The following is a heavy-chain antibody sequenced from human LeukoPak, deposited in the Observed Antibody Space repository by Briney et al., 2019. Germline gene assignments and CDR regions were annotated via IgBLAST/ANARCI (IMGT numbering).Heavy chain of an antibody. CDR1: GFTFSDYY. J-gene: IGHJ6*02. CDR2: ISSSGSTI. Sequence: GGSLRLSCAASGFTFSDYYMSWIRQAPGKGLEWVSYISSSGSTIYYADSVKGRFTISRDNAKNSLYLQMNSLRAEDTAVYYCARDDRVPKFFEYGMDVWGQGTTVTVSS. CDR3: ARDDRVPKFFEYGMDV. D-gene: IGHD1-1*01. V-gene: IGHV3-11*01.